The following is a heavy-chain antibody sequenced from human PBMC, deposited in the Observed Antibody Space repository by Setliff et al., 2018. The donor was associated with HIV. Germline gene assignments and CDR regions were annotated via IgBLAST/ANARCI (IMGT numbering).Heavy chain of an antibody. CDR1: GLTFSNYW. V-gene: IGHV3-13*01. CDR3: ARAGRRHYYGSGSYAVFDY. Sequence: GGSLRLSCAASGLTFSNYWMNWVRQAPGKGLEWVSCIGTLSDTYYPNSVKGRFTISRDNAKNSLYLQMNGLRAGDTAVYFCARAGRRHYYGSGSYAVFDYWGQGIVVTVSS. CDR2: IGTLSDT. D-gene: IGHD3-10*01. J-gene: IGHJ4*02.